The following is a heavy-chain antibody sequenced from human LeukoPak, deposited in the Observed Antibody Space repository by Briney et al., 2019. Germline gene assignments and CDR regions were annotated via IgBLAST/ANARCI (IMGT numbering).Heavy chain of an antibody. J-gene: IGHJ5*02. CDR1: GFTFSSYS. Sequence: PGGSLRRSCAASGFTFSSYSMNWVRQAPGKGLEWVSSISSSSSYIYYADSVKGRFTISRDNAKNSLYLQMNSLRAEDTAVYYCARDSPYSGSYLVWFDPWGQGTLVTVSS. D-gene: IGHD1-26*01. V-gene: IGHV3-21*01. CDR2: ISSSSSYI. CDR3: ARDSPYSGSYLVWFDP.